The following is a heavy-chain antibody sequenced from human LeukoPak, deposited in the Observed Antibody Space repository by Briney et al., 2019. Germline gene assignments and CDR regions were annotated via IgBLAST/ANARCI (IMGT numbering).Heavy chain of an antibody. CDR1: GFTFSSYT. CDR2: ISSSSSTI. V-gene: IGHV3-48*01. J-gene: IGHJ3*02. Sequence: PGGSLRLSCAASGFTFSSYTMSWVRQAPGKGLEWVSYISSSSSTIYYADSVKGRFTISRDNAKNSLFLQLDSLRAEDTAVYYCARVAIGDAFDIWGQGTMVTVSS. D-gene: IGHD2-21*01. CDR3: ARVAIGDAFDI.